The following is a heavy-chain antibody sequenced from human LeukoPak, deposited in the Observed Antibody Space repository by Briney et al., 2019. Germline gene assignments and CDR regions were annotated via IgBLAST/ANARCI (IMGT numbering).Heavy chain of an antibody. CDR3: ARDHDYVWGRYFDY. CDR2: INPNSGGT. Sequence: ASVKVSCKASGYTFTGYYMHWVRQAPGQGLEWTGWINPNSGGTNYAQKFQGRVTMTRDTSISTAYMELSRLRSDDTAVYYCARDHDYVWGRYFDYWGQGTLVTVSS. J-gene: IGHJ4*02. D-gene: IGHD3-16*01. V-gene: IGHV1-2*02. CDR1: GYTFTGYY.